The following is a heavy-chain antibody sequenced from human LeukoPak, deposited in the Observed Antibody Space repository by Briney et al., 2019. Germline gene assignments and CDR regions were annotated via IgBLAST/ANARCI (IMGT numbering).Heavy chain of an antibody. Sequence: PGGSLRLSCAASGFTSSSDGLSWVRQAPGNGLEWVANVQRDGSENYCVDSVKGGFTISRDNAENSLYLQMNSVRAEDAAVYYCARDRRAPRNWGRGTLVTVSS. J-gene: IGHJ4*02. CDR2: VQRDGSEN. CDR3: ARDRRAPRN. V-gene: IGHV3-7*01. CDR1: GFTSSSDG.